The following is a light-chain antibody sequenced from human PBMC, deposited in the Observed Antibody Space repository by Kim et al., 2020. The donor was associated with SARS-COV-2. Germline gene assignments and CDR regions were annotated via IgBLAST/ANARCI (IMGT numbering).Light chain of an antibody. CDR3: QAWDSSTAWV. V-gene: IGLV3-1*01. J-gene: IGLJ3*02. CDR2: QDR. Sequence: SYELTQPPSVSVSPGQTANITCSGDKLGDKYACWYQQRPGQSPVLVIYQDRKRPSGIPERFSGSNSGNTATLTISETQAMDEADYYCQAWDSSTAWVFGGGTKLTVL. CDR1: KLGDKY.